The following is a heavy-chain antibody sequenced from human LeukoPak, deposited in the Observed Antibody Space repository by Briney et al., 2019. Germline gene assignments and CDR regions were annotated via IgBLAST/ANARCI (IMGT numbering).Heavy chain of an antibody. V-gene: IGHV1-3*01. Sequence: GASVKVSCKVSGYPFTLHAIHWVRQAPGQSLEWMGWINPGNGNTEISQKFRGRVAITRDISASTAYMQLISLRSEDTAVYSCARDVGYCSGGVCYHGYFDFWGQGTLVTVSS. CDR3: ARDVGYCSGGVCYHGYFDF. D-gene: IGHD2-8*02. J-gene: IGHJ4*02. CDR1: GYPFTLHA. CDR2: INPGNGNT.